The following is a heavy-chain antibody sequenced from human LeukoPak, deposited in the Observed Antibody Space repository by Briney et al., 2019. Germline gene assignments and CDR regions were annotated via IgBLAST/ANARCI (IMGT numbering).Heavy chain of an antibody. CDR3: ARRSSGWFDY. CDR1: GGSISSSGYY. Sequence: SETLSLTCTVSGGSISSSGYYWGWIRQPPGKGLEWIGSIYYSGSTYYNPSLKSRVTISVDTSKNQFSLKLSSVTAADTAVYYCARRSSGWFDYWGQGTLVSVSS. J-gene: IGHJ4*02. V-gene: IGHV4-39*01. CDR2: IYYSGST. D-gene: IGHD6-19*01.